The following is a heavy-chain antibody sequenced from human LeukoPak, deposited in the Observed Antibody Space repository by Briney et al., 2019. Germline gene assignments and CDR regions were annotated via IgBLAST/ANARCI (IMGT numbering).Heavy chain of an antibody. CDR1: GGTFSSYA. CDR3: ARCPWLRDGQGAYYFDY. Sequence: SVKVSCKASGGTFSSYAITWVRQAPGQGLEWMGGIIPMLDTADYAQKFQDRVTITADESTSTAYMELSSLRSEDTAVYYCARCPWLRDGQGAYYFDYWGQGTLVTVSS. J-gene: IGHJ4*02. D-gene: IGHD5-12*01. V-gene: IGHV1-69*13. CDR2: IIPMLDTA.